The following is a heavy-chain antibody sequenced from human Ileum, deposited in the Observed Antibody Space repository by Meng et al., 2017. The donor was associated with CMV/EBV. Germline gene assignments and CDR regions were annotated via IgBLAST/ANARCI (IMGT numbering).Heavy chain of an antibody. CDR2: INHNESS. Sequence: VYGGSFSNYYWTWIRQPPGKGLEWIREINHNESSNCNPSLKSRVTISVDTSKSQLSLKLSSVTAADTAVYYCARGLGVAARRWAFGYWGQGTLVTVSS. D-gene: IGHD6-6*01. CDR3: ARGLGVAARRWAFGY. CDR1: GGSFSNYY. J-gene: IGHJ4*02. V-gene: IGHV4-34*01.